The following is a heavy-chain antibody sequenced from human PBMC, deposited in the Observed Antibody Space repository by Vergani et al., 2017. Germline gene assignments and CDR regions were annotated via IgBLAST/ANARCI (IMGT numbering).Heavy chain of an antibody. Sequence: EVQLLETGGGLVQPGGSLRLSCAAFGFTFSRYAMSWVRRAPGKGLEWVSAISGSGGSTYYADSVKGRFTISRDNSKNTLYLQMNSLRAEDTAVYYCAKFGSSWGGYWGQGTLVTVSS. D-gene: IGHD6-13*01. CDR2: ISGSGGST. V-gene: IGHV3-23*01. J-gene: IGHJ4*02. CDR1: GFTFSRYA. CDR3: AKFGSSWGGY.